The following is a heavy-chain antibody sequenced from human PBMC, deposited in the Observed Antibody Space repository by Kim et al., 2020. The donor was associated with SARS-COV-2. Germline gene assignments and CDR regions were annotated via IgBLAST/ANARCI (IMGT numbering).Heavy chain of an antibody. D-gene: IGHD2-21*02. CDR1: GFTFSGST. Sequence: LSLTCAASGFTFSGSTMHWVRQASGKGLEWVGRIRSKANNYATAYAASVKNRFTISRDDSKSTAYLQMNSLKTEDTAVYYCTRVNPTAGDWYDAFDIWSQGTKVTVSS. CDR2: IRSKANNYAT. J-gene: IGHJ3*02. CDR3: TRVNPTAGDWYDAFDI. V-gene: IGHV3-73*01.